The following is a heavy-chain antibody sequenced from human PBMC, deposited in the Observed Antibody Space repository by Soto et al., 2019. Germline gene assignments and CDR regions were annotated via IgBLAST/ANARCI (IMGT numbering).Heavy chain of an antibody. J-gene: IGHJ4*02. CDR2: MSYSGST. Sequence: QVQLQESGPGLVKPSQTLSLTCTVSGGSISSGDYYWSWIRQPPGKGLEWIGYMSYSGSTYYNPSLKSRLTISVDTSKNQFSLKLTSVTAADTAVYYCVTLFGAAAPFDYWGQGTLVTVSS. CDR3: VTLFGAAAPFDY. V-gene: IGHV4-30-4*01. D-gene: IGHD6-13*01. CDR1: GGSISSGDYY.